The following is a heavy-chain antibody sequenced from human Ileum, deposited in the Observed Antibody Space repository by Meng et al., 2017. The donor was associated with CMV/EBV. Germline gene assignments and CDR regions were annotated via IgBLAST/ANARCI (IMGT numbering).Heavy chain of an antibody. CDR2: INQDGSEK. D-gene: IGHD3-10*01. V-gene: IGHV3-7*01. J-gene: IGHJ4*02. Sequence: GGSLRPSCAASGFTFSSYWMSWVRQAPGKGLEWVANINQDGSEKYYVDSVKGRFTISRDNAKNSLYLQMNSLRAKDTAVYYCARDPHFGALDYWGQGTLVTVSS. CDR1: GFTFSSYW. CDR3: ARDPHFGALDY.